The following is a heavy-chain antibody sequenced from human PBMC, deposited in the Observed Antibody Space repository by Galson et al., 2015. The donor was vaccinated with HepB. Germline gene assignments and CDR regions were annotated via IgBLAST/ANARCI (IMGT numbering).Heavy chain of an antibody. CDR1: GYTFTSYY. V-gene: IGHV1-46*01. J-gene: IGHJ6*02. Sequence: SVQVSCKASGYTFTSYYMHWVRQAPGQGLEWMGIINPSGGSTSYAQKFQGRVTMTRDTSTSTVYMELSSLRSEDTAVYYCAIFDEDYYYGMDVWGQGTTVTVSS. CDR3: AIFDEDYYYGMDV. CDR2: INPSGGST.